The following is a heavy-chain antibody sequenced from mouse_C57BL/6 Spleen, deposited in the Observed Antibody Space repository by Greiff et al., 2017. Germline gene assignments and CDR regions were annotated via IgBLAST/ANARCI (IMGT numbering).Heavy chain of an antibody. V-gene: IGHV1-63*01. CDR2: LYPGGGYT. J-gene: IGHJ4*01. Sequence: VQLQQSGAELVRPGTSVKMSCKASGYTFANYWIGWAKQRPGHGLEWIGDLYPGGGYTNYNEKFKGKATLTADKSSSTAYMQFSSLTSEDSAIYYCARRGNYAMDDWGQGTSVTVSS. CDR3: ARRGNYAMDD. CDR1: GYTFANYW.